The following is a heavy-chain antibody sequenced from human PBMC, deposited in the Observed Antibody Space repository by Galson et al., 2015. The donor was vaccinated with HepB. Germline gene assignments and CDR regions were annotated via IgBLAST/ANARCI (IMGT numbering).Heavy chain of an antibody. CDR1: GFIFRSYA. Sequence: SLRLSCAASGFIFRSYAMNWVRQAPGKGLEWVSGMSGSGDYIFYADSAKGRFTISRDNSKNTLYLQMSSLRAEDTAVYYCAKGVENNGWRDWGPGTLVTVSS. J-gene: IGHJ4*01. CDR2: MSGSGDYI. V-gene: IGHV3-23*01. CDR3: AKGVENNGWRD. D-gene: IGHD6-19*01.